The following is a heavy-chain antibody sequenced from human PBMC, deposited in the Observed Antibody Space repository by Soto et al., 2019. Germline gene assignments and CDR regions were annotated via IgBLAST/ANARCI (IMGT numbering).Heavy chain of an antibody. CDR1: GCSFTSYY. Sequence: SGKVSCKASGCSFTSYYMQRVRQAPGQGLERMGIINPRGGSTSYAQKFPGRVTMTRDTSTSTVYLELRRQRSEDPARDYCARHTISFGGLIVIQNWYDSWGQGTLVTVSA. CDR3: ARHTISFGGLIVIQNWYDS. J-gene: IGHJ5*01. CDR2: INPRGGST. D-gene: IGHD3-16*02. V-gene: IGHV1-46*01.